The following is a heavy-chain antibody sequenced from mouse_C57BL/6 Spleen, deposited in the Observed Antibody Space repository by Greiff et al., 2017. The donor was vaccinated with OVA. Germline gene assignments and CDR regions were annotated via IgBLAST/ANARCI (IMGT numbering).Heavy chain of an antibody. V-gene: IGHV1-80*01. Sequence: QVQLQQSGAELVKPGASVKISCKASGYAFSSYWMNWVKQRPGQGLEWIGQIYPGDGDTNYNGKFKGKATLTADKSSSTAYMQLSSLTSEDSAVYFCAREGDGYSGAMDYWGQGTSVTVSS. CDR1: GYAFSSYW. CDR3: AREGDGYSGAMDY. CDR2: IYPGDGDT. D-gene: IGHD2-3*01. J-gene: IGHJ4*01.